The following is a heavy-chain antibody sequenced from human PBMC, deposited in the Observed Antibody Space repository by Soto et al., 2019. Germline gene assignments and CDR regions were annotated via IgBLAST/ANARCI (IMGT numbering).Heavy chain of an antibody. CDR3: ARSRARPYFDY. CDR1: GGSISSYY. D-gene: IGHD6-6*01. CDR2: IYYSGST. J-gene: IGHJ4*02. Sequence: SETLSLTCTVSGGSISSYYWSWIRQPPGKGLEWIGYIYYSGSTNYNPSLKSRVTISVDTSKNQFSLKLSSVTAADTAVYYCARSRARPYFDYWGQGTLVTSPQ. V-gene: IGHV4-59*01.